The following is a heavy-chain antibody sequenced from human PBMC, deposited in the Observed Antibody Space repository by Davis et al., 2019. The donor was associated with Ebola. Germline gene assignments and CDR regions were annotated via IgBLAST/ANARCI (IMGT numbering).Heavy chain of an antibody. CDR2: TYYYRSKWNN. Sequence: PSETLSLTCAISGDSVSSGGWNWIRQTPSRGLEWLGRTYYYRSKWNNDYAVSVKSRITISPDTSKNQLSLQLDSVTPEDTAVYYCARGWLRSSFDYWGQGTLVTVSS. V-gene: IGHV6-1*01. D-gene: IGHD5-12*01. CDR1: GDSVSSGG. J-gene: IGHJ4*02. CDR3: ARGWLRSSFDY.